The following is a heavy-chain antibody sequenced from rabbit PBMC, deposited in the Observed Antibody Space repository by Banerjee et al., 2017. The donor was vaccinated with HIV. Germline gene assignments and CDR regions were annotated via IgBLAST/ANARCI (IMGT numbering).Heavy chain of an antibody. D-gene: IGHD4-1*01. Sequence: QEQLVESGGGLVQPEGSLTLTCTASGFSFSSNAMCWVRQAPGKGLEWIGCINTGSGSTWYASWAKGRFTISKTSSTTVTLEMTSLTAADTATYFCARRSGWGDNLWGPGTLVT. CDR1: GFSFSSNA. CDR3: ARRSGWGDNL. V-gene: IGHV1S45*01. J-gene: IGHJ4*01. CDR2: INTGSGST.